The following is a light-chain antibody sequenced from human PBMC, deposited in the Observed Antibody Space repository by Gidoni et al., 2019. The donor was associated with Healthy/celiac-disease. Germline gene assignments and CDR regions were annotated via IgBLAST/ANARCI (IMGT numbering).Light chain of an antibody. CDR3: QQYGSSLPLI. Sequence: ETVLTQSPGTLSLSPRERATHSCRASQSVSSSYLAWYQQKPGQARKLLIYGASSRDTGIPDRFSGSGSGTHFTLTISRLEPEDFAVYYCQQYGSSLPLIFGGGTKVEIK. J-gene: IGKJ4*01. V-gene: IGKV3-20*01. CDR1: QSVSSSY. CDR2: GAS.